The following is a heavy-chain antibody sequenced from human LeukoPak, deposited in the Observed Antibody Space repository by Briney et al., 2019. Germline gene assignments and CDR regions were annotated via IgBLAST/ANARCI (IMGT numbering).Heavy chain of an antibody. V-gene: IGHV4-39*01. D-gene: IGHD7-27*01. CDR2: FCYDGST. CDR3: ARQPTGYMDV. J-gene: IGHJ6*03. Sequence: SETLSLTCTVSGGSITSGIYCWDWIRQPPGKGLEWIGNFCYDGSTNYNPSLKSRVTVSADTSKNHFSLILSSMTAADTAIYYRARQPTGYMDVWGKGTTVTVSS. CDR1: GGSITSGIYC.